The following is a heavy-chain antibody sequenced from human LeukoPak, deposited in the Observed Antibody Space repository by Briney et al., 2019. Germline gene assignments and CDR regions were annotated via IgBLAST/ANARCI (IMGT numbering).Heavy chain of an antibody. CDR3: AILVVITDLGSFDI. CDR2: TRNKANSYTT. V-gene: IGHV3-72*01. J-gene: IGHJ3*02. Sequence: GGSLRLSCAASGFSFSDHYMDWVRQAPGKGLEWVSRTRNKANSYTTEYAASVKGRFTISRDDSKNSLYLQMNSLKTEDTAVYYCAILVVITDLGSFDIWGQGTMVTVSS. D-gene: IGHD3-22*01. CDR1: GFSFSDHY.